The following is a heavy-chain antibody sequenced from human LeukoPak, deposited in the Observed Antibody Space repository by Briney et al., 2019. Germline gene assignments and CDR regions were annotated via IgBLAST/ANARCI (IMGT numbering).Heavy chain of an antibody. D-gene: IGHD3-10*01. Sequence: SVKVSCKASGYSFANYGMTWVRQATGQGLEWMGWISTYSGNTNYARNLQGRVTMTTDTSTTTAYMELRSLRSDDTAVYYCARGGVTNWLDSWGQGTLVTVSS. V-gene: IGHV1-18*01. CDR1: GYSFANYG. CDR2: ISTYSGNT. CDR3: ARGGVTNWLDS. J-gene: IGHJ5*01.